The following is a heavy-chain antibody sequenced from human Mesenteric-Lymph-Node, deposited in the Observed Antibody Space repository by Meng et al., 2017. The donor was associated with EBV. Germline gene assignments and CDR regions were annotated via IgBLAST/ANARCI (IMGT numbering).Heavy chain of an antibody. V-gene: IGHV4-30-4*01. D-gene: IGHD2-2*01. CDR3: ARVSTSRFDY. J-gene: IGHJ4*02. CDR2: IYYSGNT. Sequence: QLQLQESGSGLVKPSQXLSLTCVVSGCSISSGGYYWSWIRQPPGKGLEWLGHIYYSGNTHYNPSLKSRLTISVDTSKNQFSLSLTFVTAADTAVYYCARVSTSRFDYWGQGSLVTSPQ. CDR1: GCSISSGGYY.